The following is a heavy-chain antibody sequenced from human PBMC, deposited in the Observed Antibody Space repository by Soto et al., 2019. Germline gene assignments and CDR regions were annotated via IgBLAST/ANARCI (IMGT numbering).Heavy chain of an antibody. V-gene: IGHV3-66*01. Sequence: EVQLVESGGGLVQPGGSLRLSCAASGFTVSSNYMSWVRQAPGKGLEWVSGIYSGGSTYYADSGKGRFTISRDNSKNTLYLQMNSLRAEDTAVYYCAREQYSGYDFYYYYYMDVWGKGTTVTVSS. J-gene: IGHJ6*03. D-gene: IGHD5-12*01. CDR2: IYSGGST. CDR3: AREQYSGYDFYYYYYMDV. CDR1: GFTVSSNY.